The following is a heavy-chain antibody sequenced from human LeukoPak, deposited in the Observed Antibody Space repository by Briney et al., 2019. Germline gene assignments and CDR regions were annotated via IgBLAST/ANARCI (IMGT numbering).Heavy chain of an antibody. CDR2: ISGSGGST. CDR3: AKSVATIDYYYYYMDV. J-gene: IGHJ6*03. V-gene: IGHV3-23*01. Sequence: GGSLRLSCAASGFTFSSYAMSWVRQAPGKGLEWVSAISGSGGSTYYADSVKGRFTISRDNSKNTLYLQMNSLRAEDTAVYYCAKSVATIDYYYYYMDVWGKGTTVTISS. D-gene: IGHD5-12*01. CDR1: GFTFSSYA.